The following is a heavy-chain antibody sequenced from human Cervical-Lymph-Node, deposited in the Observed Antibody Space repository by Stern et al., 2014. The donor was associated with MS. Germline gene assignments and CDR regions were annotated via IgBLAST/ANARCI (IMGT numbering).Heavy chain of an antibody. D-gene: IGHD6-6*01. CDR3: ARGYTTSSGRPDY. J-gene: IGHJ4*02. CDR1: GGSTSSYY. V-gene: IGHV4-59*08. Sequence: QVQLVQSGPGLVKPSETLSLTCTVSGGSTSSYYWSWIRQPPGKGLEWIGYISSSGGTKYNPSLKSRVPISEDTPKTQSPLTRSSVTAADAAVYYCARGYTTSSGRPDYWGQGTLVTVST. CDR2: ISSSGGT.